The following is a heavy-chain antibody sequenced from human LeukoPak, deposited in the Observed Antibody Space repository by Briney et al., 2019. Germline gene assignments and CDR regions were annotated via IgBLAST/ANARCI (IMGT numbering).Heavy chain of an antibody. J-gene: IGHJ5*02. CDR1: GGSISTYY. CDR2: IHYSGST. Sequence: SETLSLTCTVSGGSISTYYRSWIRQPPGKGLEWIGYIHYSGSTNYNPSLKSRVTISVDTSKNQFSLKLTSVTAADTAIYYCARDRNLNGERWFDPWGQGILVTVSS. V-gene: IGHV4-59*01. CDR3: ARDRNLNGERWFDP. D-gene: IGHD4-17*01.